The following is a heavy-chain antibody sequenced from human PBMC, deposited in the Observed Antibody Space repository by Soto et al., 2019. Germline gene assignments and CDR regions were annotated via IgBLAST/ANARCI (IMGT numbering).Heavy chain of an antibody. Sequence: SETLSLTCNVSGGSISSGTSYWTWIRQRPGEGLEWIGHIYFTGATYSNASLRSRLTMSVDTSKNQFSLKLTSVTAADTATYYCASIPRRGYSYGIDYWGQGSLVTVSS. J-gene: IGHJ4*02. CDR3: ASIPRRGYSYGIDY. D-gene: IGHD2-21*02. V-gene: IGHV4-31*03. CDR1: GGSISSGTSY. CDR2: IYFTGAT.